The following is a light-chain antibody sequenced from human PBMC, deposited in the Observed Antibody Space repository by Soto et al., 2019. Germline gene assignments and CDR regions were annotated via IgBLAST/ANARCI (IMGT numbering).Light chain of an antibody. CDR3: QQYGGSPRVT. Sequence: EMVWTQSPGTLSLSPGERATLSCRASQSFSRNYLAWYQQKPGQAPRLLIYGASSRATGIPDRFIGSGSGTDFTLTISRLEPEDFAVYYCQQYGGSPRVTFGGGTKVEIK. CDR2: GAS. CDR1: QSFSRNY. J-gene: IGKJ4*01. V-gene: IGKV3-20*01.